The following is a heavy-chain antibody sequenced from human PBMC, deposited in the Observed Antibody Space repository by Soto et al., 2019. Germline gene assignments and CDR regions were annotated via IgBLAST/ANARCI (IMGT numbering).Heavy chain of an antibody. CDR3: AKDLNGMDV. CDR1: GFTFSSYG. V-gene: IGHV3-30*18. CDR2: ISYDGSNK. J-gene: IGHJ6*02. Sequence: GGSLRLSCAASGFTFSSYGMHWVRQAPGKGLEWVAVISYDGSNKYYADSVKGRFTISRDNSKDTLYLQMNSLRAEDTAVYYCAKDLNGMDVWGQGTTVTVSS.